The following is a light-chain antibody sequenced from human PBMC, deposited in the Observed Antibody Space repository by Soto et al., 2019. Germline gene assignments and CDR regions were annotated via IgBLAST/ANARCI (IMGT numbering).Light chain of an antibody. CDR3: CSYTSRTNYV. J-gene: IGLJ1*01. CDR2: GVS. V-gene: IGLV2-14*01. Sequence: QSVLTQPASVSGSPGQSITISCTGTTSDVSIYNYVSWYQQHPGKAPKLMIYGVSNRPSGVSNRFSGAKSGHTASLTISGLQVEEEAEYYCCSYTSRTNYVFGPGTKVTV. CDR1: TSDVSIYNY.